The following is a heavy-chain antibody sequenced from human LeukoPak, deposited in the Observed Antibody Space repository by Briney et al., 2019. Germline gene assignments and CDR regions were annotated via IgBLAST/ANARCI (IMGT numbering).Heavy chain of an antibody. CDR3: ARGSRQRLEGAFDI. V-gene: IGHV3-48*04. J-gene: IGHJ3*02. Sequence: PGGSLRLSCAASGFTFSSYSMNWVRQAPGKGLEWVSYISSSGSTIYYADSVKGRFTISRDNAKNSLYLQMNSLRAEDTAVYYCARGSRQRLEGAFDIWGQGTMVTVSS. D-gene: IGHD4-17*01. CDR1: GFTFSSYS. CDR2: ISSSGSTI.